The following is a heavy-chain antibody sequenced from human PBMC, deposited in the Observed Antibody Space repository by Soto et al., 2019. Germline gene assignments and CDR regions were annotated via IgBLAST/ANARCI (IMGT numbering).Heavy chain of an antibody. D-gene: IGHD6-19*01. J-gene: IGHJ4*02. V-gene: IGHV4-59*08. CDR3: ARHTSGWYNF. CDR1: GASINNSY. Sequence: QVQLRESGPGLVRPSETLSLTCTVFGASINNSYWSWIRQPPGKGLEWIGCIYYSGSTNYNPSLQGRVTISVDTSKNQFSLKLSSVTAADTAVYYCARHTSGWYNFWGQGTLVTVSS. CDR2: IYYSGST.